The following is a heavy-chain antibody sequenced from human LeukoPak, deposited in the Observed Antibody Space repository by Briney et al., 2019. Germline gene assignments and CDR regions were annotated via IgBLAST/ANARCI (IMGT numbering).Heavy chain of an antibody. CDR2: INAGNGNT. CDR3: AREYGVAAAFGAFDI. V-gene: IGHV1-3*03. CDR1: GYTFTSYA. Sequence: ASVKVSCKASGYTFTSYAMHRVRQAPGQRLEWMGWINAGNGNTKYSQEFQGRVTITRDTSASTAYMELSSLRSEDMAVYYCAREYGVAAAFGAFDIWGQGTMVTVSS. J-gene: IGHJ3*02. D-gene: IGHD6-13*01.